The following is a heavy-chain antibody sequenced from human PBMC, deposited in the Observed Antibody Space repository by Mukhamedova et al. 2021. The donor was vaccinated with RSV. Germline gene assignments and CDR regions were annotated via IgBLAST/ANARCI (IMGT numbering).Heavy chain of an antibody. Sequence: SGSGGSIYYADSVKGQFTISRVNLKNTLYLQMNSLRAEDTAVYFCAKDVMSGFITGPDYWGQGTLVTVSS. CDR2: SGSGGSI. D-gene: IGHD1-20*01. J-gene: IGHJ4*02. V-gene: IGHV3-23*01. CDR3: AKDVMSGFITGPDY.